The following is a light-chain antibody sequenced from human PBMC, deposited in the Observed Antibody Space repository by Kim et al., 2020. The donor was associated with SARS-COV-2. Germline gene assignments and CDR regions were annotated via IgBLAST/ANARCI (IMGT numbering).Light chain of an antibody. CDR2: KAS. CDR3: QQYNSYAIT. V-gene: IGKV1-5*03. Sequence: DIQMTQSPSTLSASVGDRVTITCRASQSISSWLAWFQQKPGKAPNLLIYKASTLESGVPSRFSGSGSGTEFTLTINSLQPDDFATYYCQQYNSYAITFGQGTRLEIK. CDR1: QSISSW. J-gene: IGKJ5*01.